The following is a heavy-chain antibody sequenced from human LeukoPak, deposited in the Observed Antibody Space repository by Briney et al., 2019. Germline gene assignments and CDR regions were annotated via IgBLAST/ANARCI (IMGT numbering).Heavy chain of an antibody. D-gene: IGHD6-13*01. V-gene: IGHV3-7*03. CDR2: IKEDGTET. CDR3: AKSYSSSWYYFDY. Sequence: GGSLRLSCAASGFMFSSNWMSWVRLAPGKGLEWVANIKEDGTETYYVDSVKGRFTISRDNAKNSLYLQMNSLRVEDTAVYYCAKSYSSSWYYFDYWGQGTLVTVSS. CDR1: GFMFSSNW. J-gene: IGHJ4*02.